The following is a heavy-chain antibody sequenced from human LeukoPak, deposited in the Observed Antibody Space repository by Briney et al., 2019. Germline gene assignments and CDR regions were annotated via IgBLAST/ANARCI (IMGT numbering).Heavy chain of an antibody. Sequence: SETLSLTCTVSGGSISSYYWSWIRQPPGKGLEWIGYIYYSGSTNYNPSLKSRVTISVDTSKNQFSLKLTSVTASDTAVYYCARTTEGGYTYGYFYYYYMDVWGKGTTVTISS. CDR3: ARTTEGGYTYGYFYYYYMDV. J-gene: IGHJ6*03. D-gene: IGHD5-18*01. CDR1: GGSISSYY. CDR2: IYYSGST. V-gene: IGHV4-59*01.